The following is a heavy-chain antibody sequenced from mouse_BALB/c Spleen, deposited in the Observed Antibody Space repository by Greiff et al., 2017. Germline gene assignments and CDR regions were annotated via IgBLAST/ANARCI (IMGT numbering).Heavy chain of an antibody. CDR1: GYTFTDYA. V-gene: IGHV1-67*01. Sequence: VMLVESGPELVRPGVSVKISCKGSGYTFTDYAMHWVKQSHAKSLEWIGVISTYYGNTNYNQKFKGKATMTVDKSSSTAYMELARLTSEDSAIYYCARGDGKDAMDYWGQGTSVTVSS. CDR2: ISTYYGNT. CDR3: ARGDGKDAMDY. J-gene: IGHJ4*01. D-gene: IGHD2-1*01.